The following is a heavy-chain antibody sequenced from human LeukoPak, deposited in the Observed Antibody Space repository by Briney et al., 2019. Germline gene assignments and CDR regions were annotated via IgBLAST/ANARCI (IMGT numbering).Heavy chain of an antibody. D-gene: IGHD6-19*01. CDR2: INPRGGST. CDR1: GYTFTSYY. J-gene: IGHJ1*01. V-gene: IGHV1-46*01. Sequence: ASVKVSCKASGYTFTSYYVHWVRQAPGQGLEWMGIINPRGGSTSYAQKFQGRVTMTADTSTSTAYMELRSLRSDDTAVYYCARVFGSGWYLTIQHWGQGTLVTVSS. CDR3: ARVFGSGWYLTIQH.